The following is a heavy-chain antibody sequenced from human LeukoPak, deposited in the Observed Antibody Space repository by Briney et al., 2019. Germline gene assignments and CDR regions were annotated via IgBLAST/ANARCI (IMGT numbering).Heavy chain of an antibody. Sequence: QTGGSLRLSCAASGFILSTHGMHWVRQAPGKGLEWVAGMWYDGSREDYADSVEGRFTISRDMSKNTLSLQMNSLRVEDTAMFYCARDLSFGSLDFRGQGTLVTVSS. D-gene: IGHD1-26*01. CDR2: MWYDGSRE. J-gene: IGHJ4*02. CDR3: ARDLSFGSLDF. V-gene: IGHV3-33*01. CDR1: GFILSTHG.